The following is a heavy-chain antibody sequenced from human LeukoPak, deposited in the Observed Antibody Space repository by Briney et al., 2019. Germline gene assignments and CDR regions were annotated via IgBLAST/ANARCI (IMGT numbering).Heavy chain of an antibody. CDR2: INPNSGGT. Sequence: ASVKVSCKASGYTFTGYYMHWVRQAPGQGLEWMGWINPNSGGTNYAQKFQGRVTMTRDTSISTAYMELSRLRSDDTAVYYCARDTSYSSSPLDIWGQGTMVTVSS. CDR1: GYTFTGYY. D-gene: IGHD6-13*01. J-gene: IGHJ3*02. CDR3: ARDTSYSSSPLDI. V-gene: IGHV1-2*02.